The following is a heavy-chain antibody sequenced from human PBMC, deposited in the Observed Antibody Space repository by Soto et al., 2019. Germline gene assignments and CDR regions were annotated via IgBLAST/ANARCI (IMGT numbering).Heavy chain of an antibody. CDR1: GFTFSSYV. V-gene: IGHV3-33*01. D-gene: IGHD2-21*02. Sequence: QVQLVESGGGVVQPGRSLRLSCAASGFTFSSYVMHWVRQAPGKGLEWVAVIWYDGSNTYYADSVKGRFTISRDNSKNTLYLQMNSLRAEDTAVYYCARGTRAYCGGDCYYQYFQHWGQGTLFTVSS. J-gene: IGHJ1*01. CDR3: ARGTRAYCGGDCYYQYFQH. CDR2: IWYDGSNT.